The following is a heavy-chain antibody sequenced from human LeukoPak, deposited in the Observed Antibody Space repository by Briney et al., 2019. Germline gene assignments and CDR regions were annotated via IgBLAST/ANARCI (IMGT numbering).Heavy chain of an antibody. V-gene: IGHV3-74*03. CDR1: GFTFSTYW. CDR2: INSDGSIA. D-gene: IGHD6-13*01. J-gene: IGHJ4*02. Sequence: GGSLRLSCAASGFTFSTYWMHWVRQVPGKGLVWVSRINSDGSIAEYADAVKGRFTISRDNAKNSLYLQMNSLRAEDTAVYYCARDRAASPLDYWGQGTLVTVSS. CDR3: ARDRAASPLDY.